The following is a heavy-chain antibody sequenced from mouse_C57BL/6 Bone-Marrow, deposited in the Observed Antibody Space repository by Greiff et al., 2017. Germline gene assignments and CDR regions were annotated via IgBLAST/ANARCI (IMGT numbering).Heavy chain of an antibody. J-gene: IGHJ4*01. CDR1: GFSLTSYG. V-gene: IGHV2-2*01. D-gene: IGHD2-3*01. CDR3: ARKGWLLRENTMDY. Sequence: QVQLKQSGPGLVQPSQSLSITCTVSGFSLTSYGVHWVRQSPGKGLEWLGVIWSGGSTDYNAAFISRLSISKDNSKSQVFFKRNSLQADDTAIYYCARKGWLLRENTMDYWGQGTSGTVSS. CDR2: IWSGGST.